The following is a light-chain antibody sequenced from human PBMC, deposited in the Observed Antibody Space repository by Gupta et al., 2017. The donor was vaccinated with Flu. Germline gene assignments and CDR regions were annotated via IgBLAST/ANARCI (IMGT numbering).Light chain of an antibody. V-gene: IGKV4-1*01. CDR1: QSLLSGSNNKNY. CDR3: QQYYSYLRT. Sequence: DIVMTQSPDSLAVSLGERATINCKSSQSLLSGSNNKNYLAWYQQKPGHPPKVLIYWASTRESGVPDRFSGGGSGTDFTLTISSLQVEDVAVYYCQQYYSYLRTFGQGTKVEI. J-gene: IGKJ1*01. CDR2: WAS.